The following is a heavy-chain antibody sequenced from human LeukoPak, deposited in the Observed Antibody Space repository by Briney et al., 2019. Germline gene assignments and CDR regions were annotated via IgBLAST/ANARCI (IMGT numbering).Heavy chain of an antibody. Sequence: GGSLRFSCAASGFTVSSNYMSWVRQAPGKGLEWVSVIYSGGSTYYADSVKGRFTISRDNSKNTLYLQMNSLRAEDTAVYYCATYYYGSGRYYYYYGMDVWGQGTTVTVSS. V-gene: IGHV3-66*01. CDR1: GFTVSSNY. CDR2: IYSGGST. CDR3: ATYYYGSGRYYYYYGMDV. D-gene: IGHD3-10*01. J-gene: IGHJ6*02.